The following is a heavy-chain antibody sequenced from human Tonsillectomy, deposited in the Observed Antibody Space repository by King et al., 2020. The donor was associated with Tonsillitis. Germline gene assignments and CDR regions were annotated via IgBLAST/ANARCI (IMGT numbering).Heavy chain of an antibody. Sequence: QLQESGPGLVKPSETLSLTCTVSGGSISSYYWSWIRQPPGKGLEWIGYLYYSGSTNYNPSLQSRVTISVDTSKNQFSLKLSSVTAADTAVSSWSRDXXYYDSSGYXRGGFDYWGQGTLVTVSS. CDR1: GGSISSYY. D-gene: IGHD3-22*01. V-gene: IGHV4-59*01. CDR2: LYYSGST. CDR3: SRDXXYYDSSGYXRGGFDY. J-gene: IGHJ4*02.